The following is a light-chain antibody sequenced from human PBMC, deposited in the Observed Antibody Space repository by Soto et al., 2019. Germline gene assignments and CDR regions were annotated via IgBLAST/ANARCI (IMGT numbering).Light chain of an antibody. CDR3: CSYAGSSTGV. J-gene: IGLJ3*02. CDR2: EVS. V-gene: IGLV2-23*02. CDR1: SSDVGSYNL. Sequence: QSALTQPASVSGSPGQSITISCTGTSSDVGSYNLVSWYQQHPGKAPKLMIYEVSKRLSGVSNRFSGSKSGNTASLTISGLQAEDEADYYCCSYAGSSTGVFGGGTKLTVL.